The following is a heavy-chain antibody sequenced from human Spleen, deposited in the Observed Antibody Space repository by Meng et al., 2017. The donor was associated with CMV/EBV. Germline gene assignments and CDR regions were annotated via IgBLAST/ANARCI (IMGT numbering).Heavy chain of an antibody. V-gene: IGHV1-2*02. CDR2: INPNSGVT. CDR3: GRESPPGDQLLLGNGMDV. J-gene: IGHJ6*02. CDR1: KYTFSDYY. Sequence: ASVKVSCKASKYTFSDYYIHWVRQAPGRGFQWMGWINPNSGVTNYAQKFQGRVSMTRDTSISTAYMELSRLKSDDTAVYYCGRESPPGDQLLLGNGMDVWGQGTTVTVSS. D-gene: IGHD2-2*01.